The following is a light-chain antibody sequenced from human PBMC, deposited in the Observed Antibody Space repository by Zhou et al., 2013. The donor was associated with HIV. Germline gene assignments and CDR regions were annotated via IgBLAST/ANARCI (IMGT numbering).Light chain of an antibody. CDR3: QQYNSYSCS. CDR1: QGISKW. Sequence: DIQMTQSPSSVSASVGDRITITCRASQGISKWLAWYQQKPGKAPKLLIYKASSLESGVPSRFSGSGSGTEFTLTISSLQPDDFATYYCQQYNSYSCSFGQGTKLEIK. V-gene: IGKV1-5*03. J-gene: IGKJ2*04. CDR2: KAS.